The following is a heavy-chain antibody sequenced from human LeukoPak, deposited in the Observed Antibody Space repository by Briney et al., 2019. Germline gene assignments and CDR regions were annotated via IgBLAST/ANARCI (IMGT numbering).Heavy chain of an antibody. CDR1: GYTLTGYY. CDR3: ARGHFDGGDYDFDY. D-gene: IGHD4-17*01. V-gene: IGHV1-8*02. J-gene: IGHJ4*02. Sequence: GASVKVSCKASGYTLTGYYMHWVRQAPGQGLEWMGWINPNSGNTGYAQKFQGRVTMTRNTSISTAYMELSSLRSEDTAVYYCARGHFDGGDYDFDYWGQGTLVTVSS. CDR2: INPNSGNT.